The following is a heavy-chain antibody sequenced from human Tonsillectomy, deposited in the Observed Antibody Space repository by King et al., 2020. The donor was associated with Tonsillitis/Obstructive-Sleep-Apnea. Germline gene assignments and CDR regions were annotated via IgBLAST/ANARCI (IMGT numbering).Heavy chain of an antibody. CDR2: INHSGST. CDR1: GGSFSGYY. Sequence: VQLPQWGAGLLKPSETQSLTCAVYGGSFSGYYWSWIRQPPGKGLEWIGEINHSGSTNYNPSLKSRVTISVDTAENQFSLRLSSVTAADTAVYYCARGRDGTGVGVVIMCGGHNWFDPWGQGTLVTVSS. CDR3: ARGRDGTGVGVVIMCGGHNWFDP. D-gene: IGHD3-3*01. J-gene: IGHJ5*02. V-gene: IGHV4-34*01.